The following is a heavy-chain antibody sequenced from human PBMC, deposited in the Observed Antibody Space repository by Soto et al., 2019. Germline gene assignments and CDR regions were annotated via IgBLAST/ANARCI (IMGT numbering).Heavy chain of an antibody. J-gene: IGHJ6*02. V-gene: IGHV1-18*01. CDR3: AREGEMPYYYYGLDV. Sequence: QVQLVQSGAEVRKPGASVKVSCKASGYTFTTYGISWVRQAPGQGLEWMGWISGYNGHTKYAQKCQDKVTMTTDTPTSTVDMDLRSLRSDDTAVYYCAREGEMPYYYYGLDVWGQGTTVTVSS. CDR2: ISGYNGHT. CDR1: GYTFTTYG. D-gene: IGHD3-16*01.